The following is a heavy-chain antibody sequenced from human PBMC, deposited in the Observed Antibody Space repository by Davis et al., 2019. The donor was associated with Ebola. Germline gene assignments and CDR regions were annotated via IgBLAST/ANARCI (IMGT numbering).Heavy chain of an antibody. CDR2: IIPILGIA. CDR3: ARVAGTAIRAYYFDY. Sequence: AASVKVSCKASGGTFSSYTITWVRQAPGQGLEWMGSIIPILGIADYAQKFQGRVTITADKSTSTASMELSSLRSEDTAVYYCARVAGTAIRAYYFDYWGQGTLVTVSS. CDR1: GGTFSSYT. J-gene: IGHJ4*02. D-gene: IGHD2-21*02. V-gene: IGHV1-69*02.